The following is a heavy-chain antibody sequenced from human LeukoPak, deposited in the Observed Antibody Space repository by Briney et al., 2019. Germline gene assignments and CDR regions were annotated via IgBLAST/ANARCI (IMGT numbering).Heavy chain of an antibody. CDR2: INHSGST. V-gene: IGHV4-34*01. J-gene: IGHJ6*03. CDR1: GGSFSGYY. D-gene: IGHD6-19*01. Sequence: SETLSLTCAVYGGSFSGYYWSWIRQPPGKGLEWIGEINHSGSTNYNPSLKSRVTISVDTSKNQFSLKLSSVTAADTAVYYCASVGWVAGIPYVYYYYMDVWGKGTTVTVSS. CDR3: ASVGWVAGIPYVYYYYMDV.